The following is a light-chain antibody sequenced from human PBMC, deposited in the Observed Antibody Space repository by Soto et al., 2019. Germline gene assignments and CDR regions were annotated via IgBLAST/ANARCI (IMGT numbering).Light chain of an antibody. CDR1: QSVSRW. V-gene: IGKV1-5*03. CDR2: KAS. Sequence: DIQMTQSPSTLSASVGDRVTITCRASQSVSRWFAWYQQRPGKAPNLLIYKASNLESGVPSRFSGSGSGTEFTLTIASLQPDDFATYYCQHYDTSPLTFGGGTKVEIK. CDR3: QHYDTSPLT. J-gene: IGKJ4*01.